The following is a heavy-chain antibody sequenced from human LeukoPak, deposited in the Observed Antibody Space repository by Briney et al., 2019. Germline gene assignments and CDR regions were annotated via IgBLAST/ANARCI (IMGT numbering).Heavy chain of an antibody. Sequence: PGGSLRLSCAAPGFTFSSYEMNWVRQAPGKGLEWVSYISSGGTTIYYADSVKGRFTISRDNAKNSLYLQMNSLRAEDTAVYYCAREDHYESSGYYRSGDYWGQGTLVTVSS. V-gene: IGHV3-48*03. CDR1: GFTFSSYE. CDR3: AREDHYESSGYYRSGDY. D-gene: IGHD3-22*01. CDR2: ISSGGTTI. J-gene: IGHJ4*02.